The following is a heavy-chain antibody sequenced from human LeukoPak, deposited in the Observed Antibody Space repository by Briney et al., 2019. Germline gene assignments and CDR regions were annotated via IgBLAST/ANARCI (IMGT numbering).Heavy chain of an antibody. CDR1: GGSISSSY. V-gene: IGHV4-59*01. Sequence: SETLSLTCTVSGGSISSSYWNWIRQPPGKGLEWIGYIYHSGDTKYNASLKSRVTISVDTSRNQFSLKLSSVTAADTAVYYCATGGSALYWGQGTLVTVSS. CDR3: ATGGSALY. CDR2: IYHSGDT. D-gene: IGHD2-15*01. J-gene: IGHJ4*02.